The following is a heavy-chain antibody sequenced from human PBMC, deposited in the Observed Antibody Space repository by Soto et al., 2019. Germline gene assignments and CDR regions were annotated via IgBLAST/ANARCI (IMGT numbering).Heavy chain of an antibody. V-gene: IGHV1-24*01. J-gene: IGHJ4*02. CDR1: GYTLTELS. D-gene: IGHD1-26*01. CDR3: ATDGPRPWQRTKLVGAPSAY. CDR2: FDPEDGET. Sequence: QVQLVQSGAEVKKPGASVKVSCKVSGYTLTELSMHWVRQAPGKGLEWMGGFDPEDGETIYAQKFQGRVTMTEDTSTDTAYMELRSLRSEYTAVYYCATDGPRPWQRTKLVGAPSAYWGQGTLVTVAS.